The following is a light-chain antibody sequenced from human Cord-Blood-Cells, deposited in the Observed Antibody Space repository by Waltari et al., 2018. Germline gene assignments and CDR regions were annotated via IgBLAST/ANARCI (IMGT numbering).Light chain of an antibody. V-gene: IGKV3-20*01. Sequence: EIVLTQSPGTLSLSPGARATLSCRASQSVSSSYLAWYQQKPGQAPRLLIYGASSRATGIPDRFSGSGSGTDFTLTISRLEPEDFAVDYCQQYGSSPLTFGGGTKVEIK. J-gene: IGKJ4*01. CDR2: GAS. CDR3: QQYGSSPLT. CDR1: QSVSSSY.